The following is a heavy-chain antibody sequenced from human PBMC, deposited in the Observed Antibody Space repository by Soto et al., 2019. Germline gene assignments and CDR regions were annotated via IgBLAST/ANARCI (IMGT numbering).Heavy chain of an antibody. CDR1: GDSISSNNNC. V-gene: IGHV4-61*01. CDR3: ARSTYYYDSSGYYALLLFDY. CDR2: IYYSGST. Sequence: SETLSLTCTVSGDSISSNNNCWSWIRQPPGEGLEWIGYIYYSGSTYYNPSLKSRVTVSVDTSKNQFSLKLSSVTAADTAVYYCARSTYYYDSSGYYALLLFDYWGQGTLVTVSS. J-gene: IGHJ4*02. D-gene: IGHD3-22*01.